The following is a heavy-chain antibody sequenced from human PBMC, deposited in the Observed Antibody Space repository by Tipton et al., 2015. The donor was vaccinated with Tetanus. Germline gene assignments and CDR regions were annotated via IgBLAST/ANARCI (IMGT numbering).Heavy chain of an antibody. J-gene: IGHJ4*02. CDR2: YFYRGNT. Sequence: TLSLTCTVSGGSVTRGSYYWNWIRQPPGKGLEWIGYYFYRGNTNYLPSLKSRVTLSSDTSKAQFSLKLISVTPADTAIYYCARTGWFGHMPAFDSWGLGTLVTVSS. CDR1: GGSVTRGSYY. V-gene: IGHV4-61*01. D-gene: IGHD3-10*01. CDR3: ARTGWFGHMPAFDS.